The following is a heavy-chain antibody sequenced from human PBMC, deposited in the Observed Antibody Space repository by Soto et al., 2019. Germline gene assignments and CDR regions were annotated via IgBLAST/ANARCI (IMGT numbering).Heavy chain of an antibody. V-gene: IGHV4-39*01. D-gene: IGHD2-21*01. Sequence: SETLSLTCTVSGGSISSSSYYWGWIRQPPGKGLEWIGSIYYSGSTYYNPSLKSRVTISVDTSKNQFSLKLSSVTAADTAVYYCARIHEAYSDYWGQGTLVTVSS. CDR2: IYYSGST. CDR1: GGSISSSSYY. J-gene: IGHJ4*02. CDR3: ARIHEAYSDY.